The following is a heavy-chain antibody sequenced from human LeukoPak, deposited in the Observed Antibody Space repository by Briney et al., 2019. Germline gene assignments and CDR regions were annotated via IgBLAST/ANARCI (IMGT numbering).Heavy chain of an antibody. V-gene: IGHV3-33*06. CDR1: GFTFSSYG. Sequence: PGRSLRLSCAASGFTFSSYGMHWVRQAPGKGLEWVAVIWYDGSNKYYADSVKGRFTISRDNSKNTLYLQMNSLRAEDTAVYYCAKGDRIVGATLFDYWGQGTLVTVSS. CDR2: IWYDGSNK. D-gene: IGHD1-26*01. CDR3: AKGDRIVGATLFDY. J-gene: IGHJ4*02.